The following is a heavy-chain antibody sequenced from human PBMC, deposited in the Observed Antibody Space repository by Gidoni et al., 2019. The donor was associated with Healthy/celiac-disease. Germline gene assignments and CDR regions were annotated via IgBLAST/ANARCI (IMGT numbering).Heavy chain of an antibody. Sequence: QVQLVQSGAEVKKPGASVKVYCKASGYTFTSYGISWVRHDPGQGLEWMGWIGAYNGNTNYAQKRQGRVTMTTDTSTSTAYLELRSLRSDDTAVYYCASTQGGSIWYPFDYWGQGTLVTASS. D-gene: IGHD6-13*01. CDR3: ASTQGGSIWYPFDY. CDR1: GYTFTSYG. CDR2: IGAYNGNT. V-gene: IGHV1-18*01. J-gene: IGHJ4*02.